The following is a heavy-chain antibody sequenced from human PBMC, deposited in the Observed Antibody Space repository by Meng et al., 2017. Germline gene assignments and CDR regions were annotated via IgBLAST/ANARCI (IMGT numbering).Heavy chain of an antibody. D-gene: IGHD1-1*01. Sequence: QVQGRQGAVRPLKPSGLLCLCWAVYGGSFIWYYWSGTHQHRGKGIGWMGEINHSGSTNYNPSMKRGVTISVETSNNQFSLKLSTVTAADTAVYYCAGTQHGTREIDYWGQGTLVTVSS. V-gene: IGHV4-34*01. CDR2: INHSGST. J-gene: IGHJ4*02. CDR1: GGSFIWYY. CDR3: AGTQHGTREIDY.